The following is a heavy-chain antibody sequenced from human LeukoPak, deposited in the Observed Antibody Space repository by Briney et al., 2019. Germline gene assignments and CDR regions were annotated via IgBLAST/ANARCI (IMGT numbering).Heavy chain of an antibody. CDR1: GGTFSSYA. CDR3: ARGPTMVRGVRWFDP. D-gene: IGHD3-10*01. J-gene: IGHJ5*02. CDR2: IIPIFGTA. V-gene: IGHV1-69*05. Sequence: ASVKVSCKASGGTFSSYAISWVRQAPGHGLEWMGRIIPIFGTANYAQKFQGRVTITTDESTSTAYMELSSLRSEDTAVYYCARGPTMVRGVRWFDPWGQGTLVTVSS.